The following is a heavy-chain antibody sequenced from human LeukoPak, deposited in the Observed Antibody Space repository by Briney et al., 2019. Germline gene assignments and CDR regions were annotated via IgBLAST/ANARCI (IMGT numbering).Heavy chain of an antibody. Sequence: GGSLRLSCATSGFTFSDFYMSWIRQAPGKGLEWISYISGSGSATNYADSVKGRFTISRDNAGKSLYLQMNSLRADDTAVYYCVRTAGRDGGPNWGQGTLVTVSS. J-gene: IGHJ4*02. V-gene: IGHV3-11*01. CDR3: VRTAGRDGGPN. D-gene: IGHD2-21*02. CDR2: ISGSGSAT. CDR1: GFTFSDFY.